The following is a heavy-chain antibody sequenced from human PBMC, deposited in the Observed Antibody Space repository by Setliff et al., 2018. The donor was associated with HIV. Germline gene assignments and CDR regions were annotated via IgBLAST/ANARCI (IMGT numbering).Heavy chain of an antibody. Sequence: SETLSLTCAVYGGSFSGYYWSWIRQPPGKGLEWIGEINHSGSTNYNPSLKSRVTISVDTSKNQFSLRLSSVTAADTAVYYCARGRSCSSSSCYLVYYYYYGMDVWGHGSTVTVS. CDR2: INHSGST. CDR3: ARGRSCSSSSCYLVYYYYYGMDV. CDR1: GGSFSGYY. J-gene: IGHJ6*02. V-gene: IGHV4-34*01. D-gene: IGHD2-2*01.